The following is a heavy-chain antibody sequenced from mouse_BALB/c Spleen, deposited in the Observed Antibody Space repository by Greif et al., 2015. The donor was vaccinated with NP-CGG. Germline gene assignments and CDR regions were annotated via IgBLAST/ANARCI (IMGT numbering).Heavy chain of an antibody. CDR2: INPGSGGT. CDR3: ARSRVTTAWFAY. Sequence: QVQLQQSGAELVRPGTSVKVSCKASGYAFTNYLIEWVKQRPGQGLKWIGVINPGSGGTNYNEKFKGRATLTADKSSSTAYMQLSSLTSDDSAVYFCARSRVTTAWFAYWGQGTLVTVSA. V-gene: IGHV1-54*01. J-gene: IGHJ3*01. CDR1: GYAFTNYL. D-gene: IGHD2-2*01.